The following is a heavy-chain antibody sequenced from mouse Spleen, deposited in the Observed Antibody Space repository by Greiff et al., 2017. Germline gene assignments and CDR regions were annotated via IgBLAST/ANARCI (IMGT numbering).Heavy chain of an antibody. J-gene: IGHJ1*01. CDR1: GYSITSDYA. CDR2: ISYSGST. V-gene: IGHV3-2*02. Sequence: VQLKQSGPGLVKPSQSLSLTCTVTGYSITSDYAWNWIRQFPENKLEWMGYISYSGSTSYNPSLKSRISITRDTSKNQFFLQLNSVTTEDTATYYCARGDYYGSSYWYFDVWGAGTTVTVSS. CDR3: ARGDYYGSSYWYFDV. D-gene: IGHD1-1*01.